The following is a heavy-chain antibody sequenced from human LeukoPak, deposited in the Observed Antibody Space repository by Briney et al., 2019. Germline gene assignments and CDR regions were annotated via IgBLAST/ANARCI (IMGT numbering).Heavy chain of an antibody. V-gene: IGHV4-30-2*01. CDR1: GGSISSGGYS. J-gene: IGHJ4*01. Sequence: PSKTLSLTCAVSGGSISSGGYSWSWIRQPPGKGLECIGHIYRSGTAYYNPSLKSRVTMSVDRSKNQFSLKLSSVTAADTAVYYCAREGAYGDYTPYFDYWGHGFLVTVSS. D-gene: IGHD4-17*01. CDR3: AREGAYGDYTPYFDY. CDR2: IYRSGTA.